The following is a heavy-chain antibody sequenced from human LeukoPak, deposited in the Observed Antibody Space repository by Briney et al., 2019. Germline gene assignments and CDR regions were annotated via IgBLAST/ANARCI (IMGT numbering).Heavy chain of an antibody. J-gene: IGHJ4*02. CDR3: ARLPGNYFDY. CDR1: GGSISSGSYY. V-gene: IGHV4-39*01. CDR2: IYYSGST. Sequence: PSETLSPTCTVSGGSISSGSYYWGWIRQPPGKGLEWIGSIYYSGSTYYNPSLKSRVTISVDTSKNQFSLKLSSVTAADTAVYYCARLPGNYFDYWGQGTLVTVSS.